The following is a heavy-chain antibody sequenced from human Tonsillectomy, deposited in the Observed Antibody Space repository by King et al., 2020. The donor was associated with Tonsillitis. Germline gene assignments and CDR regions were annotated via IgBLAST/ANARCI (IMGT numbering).Heavy chain of an antibody. CDR1: GFTFSCCG. CDR3: ARDISGSYSWQH. V-gene: IGHV3-30*03. CDR2: IAYDGSNK. D-gene: IGHD1-26*01. Sequence: VQLVESGGGVAQPGRSLRLSCAASGFTFSCCGMHWVRQAPGKGLEWVAVIAYDGSNKFYADSVKGRFTISRDDSKNTLYLQMNSLTTEDTAVYYCARDISGSYSWQHWGQGTVVTVSS. J-gene: IGHJ1*01.